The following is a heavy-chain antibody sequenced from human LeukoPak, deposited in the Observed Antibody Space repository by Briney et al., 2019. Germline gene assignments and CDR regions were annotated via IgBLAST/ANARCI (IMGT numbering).Heavy chain of an antibody. D-gene: IGHD2-2*01. CDR2: INPSGGST. CDR1: GYTFTSYY. CDR3: ARDWVVVPAARGYPDY. V-gene: IGHV1-46*01. Sequence: VASVKVSCKASGYTFTSYYMHWVRQAPGQGLEWMGIINPSGGSTSYAQKFQGRVTMTRDTSTSTVYMELSSLRSEDTAVYYCARDWVVVPAARGYPDYWGQGTLVTVS. J-gene: IGHJ4*02.